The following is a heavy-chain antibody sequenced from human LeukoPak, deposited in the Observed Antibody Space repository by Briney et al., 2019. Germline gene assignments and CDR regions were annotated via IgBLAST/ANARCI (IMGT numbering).Heavy chain of an antibody. V-gene: IGHV3-48*04. Sequence: PGGPLRLSCAASGFTFSSYSMNWVRQAPGKGLEWVSYISTSSTTIYYADSVKGRFTISRDNAKNSLYLQMNSLRAEDTAVYYCARGRPGFYFDYWGQGTLVTVSS. CDR2: ISTSSTTI. CDR1: GFTFSSYS. CDR3: ARGRPGFYFDY. J-gene: IGHJ4*02. D-gene: IGHD6-25*01.